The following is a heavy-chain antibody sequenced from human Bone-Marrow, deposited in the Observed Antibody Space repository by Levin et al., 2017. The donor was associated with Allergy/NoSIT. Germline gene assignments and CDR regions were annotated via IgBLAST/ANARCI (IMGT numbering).Heavy chain of an antibody. V-gene: IGHV1-2*06. Sequence: ASVKVSCKASGYTFTGYYMHWVRQAPGQGLEWMGRINPNSGGTNYAQKFQGRVTMTRDTSISTAYMELSRLRSDDTAVYYCARRPYYGSGSYYQDLYYFDYWGQGTLVTVSS. CDR3: ARRPYYGSGSYYQDLYYFDY. J-gene: IGHJ4*02. CDR2: INPNSGGT. CDR1: GYTFTGYY. D-gene: IGHD3-10*01.